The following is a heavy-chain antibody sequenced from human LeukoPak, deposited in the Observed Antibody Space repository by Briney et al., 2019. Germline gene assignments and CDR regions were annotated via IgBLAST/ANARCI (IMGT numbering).Heavy chain of an antibody. J-gene: IGHJ4*02. CDR3: ARVTSGVDY. CDR1: GGSMSSYY. CDR2: VSDSGST. D-gene: IGHD5-12*01. Sequence: PSETLSLTCTVSGGSMSSYYWSWIRQPRGKGLEWIGYVSDSGSTNSNPSLKSRVTISLDTSKNQFSLRLSAVTAADTAVYYCARVTSGVDYWGQGTLVTVSS. V-gene: IGHV4-59*12.